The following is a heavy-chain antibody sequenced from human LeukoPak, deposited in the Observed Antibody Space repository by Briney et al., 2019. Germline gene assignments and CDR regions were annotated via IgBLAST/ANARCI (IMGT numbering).Heavy chain of an antibody. Sequence: PGRSLRLSCEASGFTFSSYAIHWVRQAPGKGLEWVAVISHEGDTKFHADSVKGRFTISRDNSKHTLYLQMNSLRPEDTAVYYCARDKGACSYCRRPSPFGMDVWGQGTTVTVS. V-gene: IGHV3-30-3*01. CDR3: ARDKGACSYCRRPSPFGMDV. J-gene: IGHJ6*02. CDR1: GFTFSSYA. D-gene: IGHD2-2*01. CDR2: ISHEGDTK.